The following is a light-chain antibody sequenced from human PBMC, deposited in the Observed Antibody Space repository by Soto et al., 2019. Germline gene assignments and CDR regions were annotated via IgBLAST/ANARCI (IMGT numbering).Light chain of an antibody. V-gene: IGLV2-14*03. Sequence: QSALTQPASVSGSPGQSITISCTGTSSDVGASNYVSWYQQHPGEAPKLMISDVTDRPSGVSYRFSGSKSGSTASLTISGFQAEDEADYFCTSYTTNSTVVFGGGTKLTVL. CDR2: DVT. CDR3: TSYTTNSTVV. J-gene: IGLJ2*01. CDR1: SSDVGASNY.